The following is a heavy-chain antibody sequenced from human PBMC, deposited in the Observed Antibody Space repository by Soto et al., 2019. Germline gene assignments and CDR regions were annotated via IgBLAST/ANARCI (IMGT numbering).Heavy chain of an antibody. D-gene: IGHD3-9*01. CDR2: INHSGST. V-gene: IGHV4-34*01. Sequence: SETLSLTCAVYGGSFSGYYWSWIRQPPGKGLEWIGEINHSGSTNYNPSLKSRVTISVDTSKNKFSLKLSSVTAADTAVYYCARSSHLGDILTGYPYYFDYWGQGTLVTVSS. J-gene: IGHJ4*02. CDR3: ARSSHLGDILTGYPYYFDY. CDR1: GGSFSGYY.